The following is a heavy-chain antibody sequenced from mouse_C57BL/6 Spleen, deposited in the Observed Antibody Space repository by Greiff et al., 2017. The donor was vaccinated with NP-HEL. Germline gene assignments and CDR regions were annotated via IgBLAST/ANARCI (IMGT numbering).Heavy chain of an antibody. V-gene: IGHV1-22*01. Sequence: SGPELVKPGASVKMSCKASGYTFTDYNMHWVKQSHGKSLEWIGYINPNNGGTSYNQKFKGKATLTVNKSSSTAYMELRSLTSEDSAVYYCARMGDYDPFAYWGQGTLVTVSA. CDR3: ARMGDYDPFAY. CDR1: GYTFTDYN. J-gene: IGHJ3*01. D-gene: IGHD2-4*01. CDR2: INPNNGGT.